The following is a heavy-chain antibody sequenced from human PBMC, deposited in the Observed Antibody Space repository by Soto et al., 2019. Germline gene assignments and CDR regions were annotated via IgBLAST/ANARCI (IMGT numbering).Heavy chain of an antibody. V-gene: IGHV4-59*01. CDR3: ARGGYYDTSGQRPLDS. J-gene: IGHJ5*01. CDR1: GGSISSYF. Sequence: XETLSLTCTVSGGSISSYFWSWIRQPPGKGLGWIGYIHYNGNTNYDPSLKSRVTISLDTSKNHFSLRLNSVTAADTAVYYCARGGYYDTSGQRPLDSWGQGTLVTVSS. CDR2: IHYNGNT. D-gene: IGHD3-22*01.